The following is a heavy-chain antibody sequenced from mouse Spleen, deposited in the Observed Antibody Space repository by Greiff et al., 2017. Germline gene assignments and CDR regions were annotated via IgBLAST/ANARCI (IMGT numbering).Heavy chain of an antibody. D-gene: IGHD4-1*01. J-gene: IGHJ2*01. CDR3: AINWDGYYFDY. V-gene: IGHV1-47*01. CDR2: FHPYNDDT. CDR1: GYTFTTYP. Sequence: VMLVESGAELVKPGASVKMSCKASGYTFTTYPIEWMKQNHGKSLEWIGNFHPYNDDTKYNEKFKGKATLTVEKSSSTVYLELSRLTSDDSAVYYCAINWDGYYFDYWGQGTTLTVSS.